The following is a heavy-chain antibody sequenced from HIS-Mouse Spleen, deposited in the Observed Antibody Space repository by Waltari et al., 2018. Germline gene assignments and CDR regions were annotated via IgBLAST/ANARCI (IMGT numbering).Heavy chain of an antibody. V-gene: IGHV3-30*04. CDR2: ISYDGSNK. Sequence: QVQLVESGGGVVQPGRSLRLSCAASGFTFSSYAMHWVRQAPGTGPEWVAVISYDGSNKYYADSVKGRFTISRDNSKNTLYLQMNSLRAEDTAVYYCASPHCRLRGPSRGQGTLVTVSS. J-gene: IGHJ4*02. CDR1: GFTFSSYA. CDR3: ASPHCRLRGPS. D-gene: IGHD2-2*01.